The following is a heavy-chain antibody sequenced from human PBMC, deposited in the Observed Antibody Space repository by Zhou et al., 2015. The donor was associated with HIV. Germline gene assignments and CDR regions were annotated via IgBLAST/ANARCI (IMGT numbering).Heavy chain of an antibody. CDR2: ISVYNGNT. V-gene: IGHV1-18*01. J-gene: IGHJ4*02. CDR3: ARGGYDILTGYYNAGVNDY. D-gene: IGHD3-9*01. Sequence: QVQLVQSGAEVKKPGASVKVSCKASGYSFTSYGISWVRQAPGQGLEWMGWISVYNGNTIYAQKLQGRVTMTTDTSTSTAYMELRSLRSDDTAVYYCARGGYDILTGYYNAGVNDYWGRGNPGHRLL. CDR1: GYSFTSYG.